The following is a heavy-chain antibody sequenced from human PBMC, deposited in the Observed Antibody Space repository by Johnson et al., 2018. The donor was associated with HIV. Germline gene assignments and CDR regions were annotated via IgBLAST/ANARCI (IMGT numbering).Heavy chain of an antibody. CDR1: QFTFSNYG. CDR3: ARANLSPFGGVNDAFDV. CDR2: ISDDGNNK. J-gene: IGHJ3*01. D-gene: IGHD3-16*01. Sequence: QVQLVESGGGVVQPGRSLRLSCAASQFTFSNYGMHWVRQAPGKGLEWVARISDDGNNKFYADSVKGRFSISRDNSKNSLYLQMNSLRPEDTAVYYCARANLSPFGGVNDAFDVWGQGTMVTVSS. V-gene: IGHV3-30*03.